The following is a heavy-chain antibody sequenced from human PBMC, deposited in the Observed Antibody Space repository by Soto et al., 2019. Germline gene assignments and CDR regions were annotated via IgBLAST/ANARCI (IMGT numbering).Heavy chain of an antibody. Sequence: QEQLVQSGAEVKIPGSSVTVSCKASGGTFSNYAISWVRQAPGQGLEWMGGIIPIFGAATYAQKFQGRVRVTADKYRGIAYMEVSSLRSEDTAAYYCARGRGFYSSSDEFYFYSMDVWGQGTTVTVSS. CDR2: IIPIFGAA. CDR1: GGTFSNYA. D-gene: IGHD6-6*01. CDR3: ARGRGFYSSSDEFYFYSMDV. V-gene: IGHV1-69*06. J-gene: IGHJ6*02.